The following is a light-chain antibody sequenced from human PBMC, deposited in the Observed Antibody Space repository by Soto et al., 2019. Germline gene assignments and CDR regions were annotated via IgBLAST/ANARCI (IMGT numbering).Light chain of an antibody. CDR2: RNN. CDR1: SSNVGNNY. CDR3: AAWDDSLSARS. Sequence: QAVVTQPPSASGTPGQRITISCSGSSSNVGNNYLYWYQQLPGTAPKLLIYRNNQRPSGVPDRFSGSKSGTSGSLAISGLRSEDEADYYCAAWDDSLSARSFGGGTKLTVL. V-gene: IGLV1-47*01. J-gene: IGLJ2*01.